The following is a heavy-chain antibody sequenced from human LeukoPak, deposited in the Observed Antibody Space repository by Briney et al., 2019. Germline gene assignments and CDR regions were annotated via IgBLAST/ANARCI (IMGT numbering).Heavy chain of an antibody. V-gene: IGHV3-11*05. CDR2: ISGGSSYT. D-gene: IGHD3-22*01. Sequence: PGGSLRLSCAASGFTFSDSYMSWLRQAPGKGLEWVSYISGGSSYTDYADSLKGRFTISRDNAKNSLYLQMNSLRAEDTAVYYCARDQGYYDSSGKPVLNAFDIWGQGTMVTVSS. CDR3: ARDQGYYDSSGKPVLNAFDI. J-gene: IGHJ3*02. CDR1: GFTFSDSY.